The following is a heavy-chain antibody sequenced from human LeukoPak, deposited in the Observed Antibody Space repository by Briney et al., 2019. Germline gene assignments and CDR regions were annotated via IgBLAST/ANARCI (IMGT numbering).Heavy chain of an antibody. CDR1: GFTFSYYW. D-gene: IGHD6-19*01. V-gene: IGHV3-7*02. CDR2: IAPDGTQK. J-gene: IGHJ5*02. CDR3: ASQPSAVAGNH. Sequence: GGSLRLSCAASGFTFSYYWMTWVRQAPGKGLEWVANIAPDGTQKYYVDSVTGRFTISRDNAKYSLYLQMNSLRAEDTGVYYCASQPSAVAGNHWGQGTLVTVSS.